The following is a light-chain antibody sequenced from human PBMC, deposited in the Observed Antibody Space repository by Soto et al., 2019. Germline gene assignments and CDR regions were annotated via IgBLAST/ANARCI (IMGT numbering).Light chain of an antibody. Sequence: QSAMTQPASVSGSPGQSITISCTGTSSDVGSYNYVSWYQQHPGKAPRLMIYASSNRPSGVSHRFSGSRSGNTASLTISGLQDEDEADYFCSSYTSGSTLYVLGSGNKVTVL. CDR1: SSDVGSYNY. V-gene: IGLV2-14*01. J-gene: IGLJ1*01. CDR3: SSYTSGSTLYV. CDR2: ASS.